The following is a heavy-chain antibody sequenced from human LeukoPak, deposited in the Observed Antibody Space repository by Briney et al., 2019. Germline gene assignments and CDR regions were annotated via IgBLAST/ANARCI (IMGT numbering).Heavy chain of an antibody. CDR3: ARVSDISVAAYFDY. Sequence: GGSLRLSCAASGFTLSTYWMTWVRQAPGKGLEWVATIKQDGSEKYYMDSVKGRAIISRDNAKNSLYLQMNSLRAEDTALYYCARVSDISVAAYFDYWGQGTLVTVPS. CDR2: IKQDGSEK. J-gene: IGHJ4*02. D-gene: IGHD6-19*01. CDR1: GFTLSTYW. V-gene: IGHV3-7*03.